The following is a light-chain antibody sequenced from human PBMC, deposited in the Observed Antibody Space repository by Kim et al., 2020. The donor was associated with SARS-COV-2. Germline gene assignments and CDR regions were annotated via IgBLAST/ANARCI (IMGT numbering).Light chain of an antibody. J-gene: IGLJ3*02. Sequence: LALGQTARLTCGGNNMQTKNVPWYRQKPGQAPVLVMYKDSKRPSGIPERFSGSNSGNTATLTITRAQAGDEADYYCQVWDSGTWVFGGGTQLTVL. CDR1: NMQTKN. CDR2: KDS. CDR3: QVWDSGTWV. V-gene: IGLV3-9*01.